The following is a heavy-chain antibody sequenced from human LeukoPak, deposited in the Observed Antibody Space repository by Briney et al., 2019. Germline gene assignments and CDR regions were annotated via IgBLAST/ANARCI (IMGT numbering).Heavy chain of an antibody. CDR3: ARGFGSGSYYFDY. D-gene: IGHD1-26*01. Sequence: GGSLRLSCAASGFTFSNFWMHWVRQAPGKGLVWVSRINGDGRSISYADSVKGRFTISRDNAKNSLYLQMNSLRAEDTAVYYCARGFGSGSYYFDYWGQGTLVTVSS. J-gene: IGHJ4*02. V-gene: IGHV3-74*01. CDR2: INGDGRSI. CDR1: GFTFSNFW.